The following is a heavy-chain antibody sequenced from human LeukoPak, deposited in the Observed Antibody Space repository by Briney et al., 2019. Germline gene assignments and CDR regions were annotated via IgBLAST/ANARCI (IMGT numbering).Heavy chain of an antibody. CDR1: GGSISSYY. Sequence: SETLSLTCTVSGGSISSYYWSWIRQPPGKGLEWIGYIYYSGSTNYNPSLKSRVTISVDTSKNQFSLKLSSVTAADTAVYYCARSIWFGELLSPYFDYWGQGTLVTVSS. J-gene: IGHJ4*02. V-gene: IGHV4-59*01. D-gene: IGHD3-10*01. CDR3: ARSIWFGELLSPYFDY. CDR2: IYYSGST.